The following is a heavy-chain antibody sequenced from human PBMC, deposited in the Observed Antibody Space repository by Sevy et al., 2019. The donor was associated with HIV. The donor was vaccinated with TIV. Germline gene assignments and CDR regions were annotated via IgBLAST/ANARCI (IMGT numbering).Heavy chain of an antibody. CDR3: VRHRGYCSGGSCYSLVRFYYFDY. J-gene: IGHJ4*02. D-gene: IGHD2-15*01. CDR2: IYYSGSS. V-gene: IGHV4-39*01. CDR1: GGSISSSSYY. Sequence: WETLSLTCTVSGGSISSSSYYWGSIRQPPAKGLEWIGCIYYSGSSYYNPSLKSRVTISVDTSKNQFSLKLSSVTAADTAVYNCVRHRGYCSGGSCYSLVRFYYFDYWGQGTLVTVYS.